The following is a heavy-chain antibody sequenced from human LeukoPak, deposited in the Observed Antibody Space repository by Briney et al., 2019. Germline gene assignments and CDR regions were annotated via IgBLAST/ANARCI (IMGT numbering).Heavy chain of an antibody. D-gene: IGHD6-19*01. CDR1: GFTFGGSA. Sequence: GGSLRLSCEASGFTFGGSAMSWVRQAPGKGLEWISDISGAGRETYYADSVKGRFTISRDNSKNTLYLQLNSLGAEDTAVYFCAKIDSPRVGWRAPFDYWGQGTLDTVSS. CDR3: AKIDSPRVGWRAPFDY. V-gene: IGHV3-23*01. J-gene: IGHJ4*02. CDR2: ISGAGRET.